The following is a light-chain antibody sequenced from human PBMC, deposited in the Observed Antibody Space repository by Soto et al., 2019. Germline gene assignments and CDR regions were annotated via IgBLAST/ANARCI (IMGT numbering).Light chain of an antibody. J-gene: IGKJ2*01. Sequence: DIPMTQSPSTLSASVGDRVTITCRASQSMSDWLAWYQQKPGKAPKLLIFDASSLESGVPSRLSGSGYGTDFTLTISSLQPDDFATYYCQQYNNYSGTLGQGTKLEIK. CDR2: DAS. CDR3: QQYNNYSGT. CDR1: QSMSDW. V-gene: IGKV1-5*01.